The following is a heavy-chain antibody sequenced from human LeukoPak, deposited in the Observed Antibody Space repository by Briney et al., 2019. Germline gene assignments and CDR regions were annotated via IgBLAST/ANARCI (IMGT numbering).Heavy chain of an antibody. CDR1: GYTFAGYY. V-gene: IGHV1-2*02. CDR2: INPNSDGT. J-gene: IGHJ4*02. D-gene: IGHD3-3*01. Sequence: ASVKVSCEASGYTFAGYYIHWVRQAPGQGLEWMGWINPNSDGTNYAQKFQGRITMTRDMSINTAYMELTRLRSDDTAVYYCARLLDLEWGSRTYPTGAFDYWGQGTLVAVSS. CDR3: ARLLDLEWGSRTYPTGAFDY.